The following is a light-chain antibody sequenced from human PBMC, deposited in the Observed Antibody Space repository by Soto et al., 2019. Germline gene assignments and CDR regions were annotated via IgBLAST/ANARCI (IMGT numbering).Light chain of an antibody. Sequence: QSALTQPASVSGSPGQSITISCTGTSSDVGDYKYVSWYQQHAGKAPKLMIFDVSDRPSGISNRFSGSKSGNTASLTISGLQAEDEADYYCSSYTRTTSYVFGAGTKLTVL. CDR2: DVS. V-gene: IGLV2-14*01. J-gene: IGLJ1*01. CDR3: SSYTRTTSYV. CDR1: SSDVGDYKY.